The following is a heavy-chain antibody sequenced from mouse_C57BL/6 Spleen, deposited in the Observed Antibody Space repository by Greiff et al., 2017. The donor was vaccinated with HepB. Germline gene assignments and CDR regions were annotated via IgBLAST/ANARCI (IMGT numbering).Heavy chain of an antibody. Sequence: EVQLVESGGGLVKPGGSLKLSCAASGFTFSSYAMSWVRQTPEKRLEWVATISDGGSYTYYPDNVKGRFTISRDNAKNNLYLQMSHLKSEDTAMYYCARDHSNHAMDYWGQGTSVTVSS. J-gene: IGHJ4*01. CDR3: ARDHSNHAMDY. CDR1: GFTFSSYA. CDR2: ISDGGSYT. D-gene: IGHD2-5*01. V-gene: IGHV5-4*01.